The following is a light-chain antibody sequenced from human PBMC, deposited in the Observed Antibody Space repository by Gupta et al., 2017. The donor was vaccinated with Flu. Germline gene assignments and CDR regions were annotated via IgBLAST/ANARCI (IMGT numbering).Light chain of an antibody. J-gene: IGLJ1*01. CDR1: SSDIGGYNY. V-gene: IGLV2-14*01. CDR3: NSDTSSSSYV. Sequence: QSALTQPASVSGSPGQSITISCTGTSSDIGGYNYVSWYQQYPGKAPKLMIYEVSNRPSGVSDRFSGSKSGNTASLTISGLQAEDEADYDCNSDTSSSSYVFGTGTKVTVL. CDR2: EVS.